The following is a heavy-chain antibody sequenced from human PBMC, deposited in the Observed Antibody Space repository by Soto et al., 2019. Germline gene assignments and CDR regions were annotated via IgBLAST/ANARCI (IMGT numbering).Heavy chain of an antibody. CDR2: TYYRSKWYN. V-gene: IGHV6-1*01. D-gene: IGHD3-3*01. CDR1: GDSVSSNSAA. Sequence: PSQTLSLTCAISGDSVSSNSAAWNWIRQSPSRGLEWLGRTYYRSKWYNDYAVSVKSRITINPDTSKNQFSLQLNSVTPEDTAVYYCARVVCFGVVSIPGGMDVWGKGTTVTVSS. J-gene: IGHJ6*04. CDR3: ARVVCFGVVSIPGGMDV.